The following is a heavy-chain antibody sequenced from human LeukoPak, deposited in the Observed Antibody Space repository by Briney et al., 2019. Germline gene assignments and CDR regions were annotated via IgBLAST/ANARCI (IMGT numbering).Heavy chain of an antibody. CDR1: GFTFRSYA. Sequence: GGSLRLSCAASGFTFRSYAMSWLPQAPGKGLEGVSAISGSGGSTYYADSVKGRFTISRDNSKNTLYLQMNSLRAEDTAVYYCAKDQSGIRYFDWLLYQIDYWGQGTLVTVSS. J-gene: IGHJ4*02. CDR3: AKDQSGIRYFDWLLYQIDY. CDR2: ISGSGGST. V-gene: IGHV3-23*01. D-gene: IGHD3-9*01.